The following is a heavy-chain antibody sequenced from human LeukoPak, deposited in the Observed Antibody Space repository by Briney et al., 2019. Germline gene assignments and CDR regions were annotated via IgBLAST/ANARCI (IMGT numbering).Heavy chain of an antibody. CDR3: AKGSRIVVVVAADY. CDR2: ISYDGSNK. V-gene: IGHV3-30*18. Sequence: GGSLRLSYAASGFTFSSYGMHWVRQAPGKGLEWVAVISYDGSNKYYADSVKGRFTISRDNSKNTLYLQMNSLRAEDTAVYYCAKGSRIVVVVAADYWGQGTLVTVSS. J-gene: IGHJ4*02. CDR1: GFTFSSYG. D-gene: IGHD2-15*01.